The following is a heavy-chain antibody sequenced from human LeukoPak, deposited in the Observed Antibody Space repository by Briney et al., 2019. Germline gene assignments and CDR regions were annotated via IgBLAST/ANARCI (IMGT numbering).Heavy chain of an antibody. CDR2: ISGSGGST. CDR3: ARRAGDYSHPYDY. Sequence: PGGSLRLSCAASGFTFSSYGMSWVRQAPGKGLEWVSAISGSGGSTYYADYVKGRFTISRDNSKNTVYLQMNSLRAEDTAVYYCARRAGDYSHPYDYWGQGILVTVSS. D-gene: IGHD3-22*01. CDR1: GFTFSSYG. J-gene: IGHJ4*02. V-gene: IGHV3-23*01.